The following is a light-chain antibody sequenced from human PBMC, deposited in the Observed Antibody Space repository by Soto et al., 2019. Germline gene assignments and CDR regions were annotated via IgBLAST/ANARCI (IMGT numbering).Light chain of an antibody. CDR1: QSVRSSY. Sequence: EIVLTQSPGTLSLSPGERATLSCRASQSVRSSYLAWYQQKPGQAPRLLIDGASSRATGIPDRFSGSGSGTDLTLTSSRLEAEDFAVYYCQQYGSSPWTFGHGTKVEI. J-gene: IGKJ1*01. CDR3: QQYGSSPWT. V-gene: IGKV3-20*01. CDR2: GAS.